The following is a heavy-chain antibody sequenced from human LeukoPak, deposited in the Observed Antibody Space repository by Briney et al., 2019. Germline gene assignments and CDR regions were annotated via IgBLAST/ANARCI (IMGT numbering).Heavy chain of an antibody. CDR1: GDSISSGDYY. V-gene: IGHV4-30-4*08. Sequence: PSETLSLTCTVSGDSISSGDYYWSWIRQPPGKGLEWIAYIYYSGSTYYNPSLASRVTISLDTSKNHFSLNLTSVTAADTAMYYCARVAERTWLPYDAAFDIWGLGTMVTVSS. CDR3: ARVAERTWLPYDAAFDI. CDR2: IYYSGST. D-gene: IGHD3-9*01. J-gene: IGHJ3*02.